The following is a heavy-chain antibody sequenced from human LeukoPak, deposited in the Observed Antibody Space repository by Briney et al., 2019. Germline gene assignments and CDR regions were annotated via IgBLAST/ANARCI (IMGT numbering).Heavy chain of an antibody. V-gene: IGHV4-59*01. CDR3: ARVSAAIRYYYYYGMDV. CDR1: GGSISSYY. Sequence: SETLSLTCTVSGGSISSYYWSLIRQPPGKGLEWSGYIYYSGSTNYNPSLKSRVTISVDTSKNQFSLKLSSVTAADTAVYYCARVSAAIRYYYYYGMDVWGQGTTVTVSS. D-gene: IGHD2-2*02. J-gene: IGHJ6*02. CDR2: IYYSGST.